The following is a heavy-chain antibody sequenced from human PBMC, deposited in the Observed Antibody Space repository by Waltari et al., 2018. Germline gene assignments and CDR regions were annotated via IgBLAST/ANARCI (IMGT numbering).Heavy chain of an antibody. D-gene: IGHD3-10*01. J-gene: IGHJ4*02. CDR3: AKDSWSYNRHFES. V-gene: IGHV3-7*01. CDR2: VKHVESQN. Sequence: EVQLVESGGGLVQPGGSLRLSCAASGFTFSGFWMSWVSQSPGRGLNWLANVKHVESQNSYVDSVEGLFTISRDNAKNSLYLQMDSRTPEDTAVYFCAKDSWSYNRHFESWGQGSLVTVSS. CDR1: GFTFSGFW.